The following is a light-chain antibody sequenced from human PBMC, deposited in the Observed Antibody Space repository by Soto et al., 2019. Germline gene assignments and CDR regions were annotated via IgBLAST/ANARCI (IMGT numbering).Light chain of an antibody. CDR1: HNILYSSDNKNY. CDR2: WES. V-gene: IGKV4-1*01. J-gene: IGKJ1*01. CDR3: QQYSSSPQT. Sequence: IVLTQSPDSLAVSLGERATINCKSIHNILYSSDNKNYLSWYQQRPGQPPKLLFYWESTRESGVPDRFSGSGSGTHLTLNDTSLQAEDVAVYYCQQYSSSPQTSGQGTQVPI.